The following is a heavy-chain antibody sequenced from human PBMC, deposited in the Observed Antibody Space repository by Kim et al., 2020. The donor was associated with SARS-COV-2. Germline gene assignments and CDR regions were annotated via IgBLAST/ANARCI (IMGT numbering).Heavy chain of an antibody. CDR1: GFTFSSYS. Sequence: GGSLRLSCAASGFTFSSYSMNWVRQAPGKGLEWVSSISSSSSYIYYADSVKGRFTISRDNAKNSLYLQMNSLRAEDTAVYYCASIISYYYDSSGYYDSFRDYWGQGTLVTVSS. CDR2: ISSSSSYI. V-gene: IGHV3-21*01. J-gene: IGHJ4*02. D-gene: IGHD3-22*01. CDR3: ASIISYYYDSSGYYDSFRDY.